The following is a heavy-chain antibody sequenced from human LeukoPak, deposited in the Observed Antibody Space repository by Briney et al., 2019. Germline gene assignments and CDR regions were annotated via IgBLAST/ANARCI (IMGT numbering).Heavy chain of an antibody. J-gene: IGHJ4*02. CDR1: GGTLSSYA. CDR2: IIPIFGTA. CDR3: ARGSVVVVAATDVGFDY. V-gene: IGHV1-69*13. Sequence: ASVKVSCKASGGTLSSYAISWVRQAPGQGLEWMGGIIPIFGTANYAQKFQGRVTITADESTSTAYMELSSLRSEDTAVYYCARGSVVVVAATDVGFDYWGQGTLVTVSS. D-gene: IGHD2-15*01.